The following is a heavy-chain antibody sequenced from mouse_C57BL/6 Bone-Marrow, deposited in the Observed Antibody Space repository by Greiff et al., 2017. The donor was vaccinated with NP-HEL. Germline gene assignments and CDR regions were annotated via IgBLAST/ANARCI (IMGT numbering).Heavy chain of an antibody. CDR1: GFAFSNYW. Sequence: QVHVKQSGAELVKPGASVKLSCQASGFAFSNYWMNWVKQRPGTGLEWIGQIYPGDGDTTSNGKFKDKATLTADKSSSTAYMQLSRLTSEDSAVYFCARGAYWGQGTLVTVSA. J-gene: IGHJ3*01. V-gene: IGHV1-80*01. CDR2: IYPGDGDT. CDR3: ARGAY.